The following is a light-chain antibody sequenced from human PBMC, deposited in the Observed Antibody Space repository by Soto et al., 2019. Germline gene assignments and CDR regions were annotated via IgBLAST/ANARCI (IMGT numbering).Light chain of an antibody. CDR2: EVT. Sequence: QSALTHPASVSGSPGQSITISCTGTSSDIGSYDLVSWYQQHPGTAPKLIIYEVTKRPSGVSTRFYGSKSGNTASLTISGLQAVDEADYYCCSFADFTYVFGTGTKVTVL. CDR3: CSFADFTYV. CDR1: SSDIGSYDL. J-gene: IGLJ1*01. V-gene: IGLV2-23*02.